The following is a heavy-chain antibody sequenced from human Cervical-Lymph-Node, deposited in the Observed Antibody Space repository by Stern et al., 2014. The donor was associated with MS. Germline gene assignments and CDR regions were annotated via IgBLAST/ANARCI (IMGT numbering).Heavy chain of an antibody. CDR2: INPNGGRA. CDR1: GYTFTDYS. CDR3: ARVAPTVGAAY. Sequence: MQLVESGAEVMKPGASVNVSCKASGYTFTDYSIQWVRQVHGQGLEWMGMINPNGGRATYPRKFRGRVTMTRDTSTATVKMELNSLRSADTAVYYCARVAPTVGAAYWGQGTLVTVSS. D-gene: IGHD1-26*01. V-gene: IGHV1-46*01. J-gene: IGHJ4*02.